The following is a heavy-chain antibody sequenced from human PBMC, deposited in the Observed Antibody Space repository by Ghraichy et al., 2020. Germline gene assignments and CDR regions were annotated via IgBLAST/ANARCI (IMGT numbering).Heavy chain of an antibody. J-gene: IGHJ4*02. D-gene: IGHD3-16*01. V-gene: IGHV3-23*01. CDR2: ITGPSDTT. Sequence: GGSLRLSCVASGFTFSSFAMSWVRQAPGEGLEWVSTITGPSDTTYYADSVKGRFTISRDNSKNTLYVQMNSLRADDTAVYYCVKDPNWGPVWGQGSLVTVAS. CDR3: VKDPNWGPV. CDR1: GFTFSSFA.